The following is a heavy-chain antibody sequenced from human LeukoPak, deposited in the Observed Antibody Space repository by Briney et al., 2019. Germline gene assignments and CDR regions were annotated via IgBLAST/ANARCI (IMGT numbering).Heavy chain of an antibody. CDR3: ARESSGFDY. Sequence: GESLQISCKGSGYGFTTYWIGWVRPMPGKGLEWMGIINPDDSDTRYSPSFQGQVTISADKSISTAYLQWSSLRASDTAMYYCARESSGFDYWGQGTRVTVSS. CDR2: INPDDSDT. V-gene: IGHV5-51*01. CDR1: GYGFTTYW. D-gene: IGHD6-19*01. J-gene: IGHJ4*02.